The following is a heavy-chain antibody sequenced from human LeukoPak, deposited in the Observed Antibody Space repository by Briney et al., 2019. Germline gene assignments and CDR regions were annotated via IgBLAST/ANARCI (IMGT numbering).Heavy chain of an antibody. CDR3: ARDWKTNSFDY. CDR2: IYYDGSNI. V-gene: IGHV3-33*01. CDR1: EFTFTTYG. D-gene: IGHD1-1*01. J-gene: IGHJ4*02. Sequence: GGSLRLSCAASEFTFTTYGMHWIRQAPGKGLEWVAFIYYDGSNIYYADYVKGRFTISRDISKNTLYLQMDSLRAEDTAIYYCARDWKTNSFDYWGQGTLVTVSS.